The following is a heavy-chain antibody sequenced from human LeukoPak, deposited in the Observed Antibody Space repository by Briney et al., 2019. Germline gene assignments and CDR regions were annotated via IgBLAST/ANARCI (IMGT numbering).Heavy chain of an antibody. CDR1: GLTFTSSA. V-gene: IGHV1-58*01. CDR2: IVLGSGNT. Sequence: GTSVKVSCKASGLTFTSSAVQWVRQARGQRLEWIGWIVLGSGNTNYAQKFQERVTITRDMSTSTAYMELSSLRSEDTAVYYCAKWESKGVYGSGTYYNQYWGQGTLVTVSS. J-gene: IGHJ4*02. CDR3: AKWESKGVYGSGTYYNQY. D-gene: IGHD3-10*01.